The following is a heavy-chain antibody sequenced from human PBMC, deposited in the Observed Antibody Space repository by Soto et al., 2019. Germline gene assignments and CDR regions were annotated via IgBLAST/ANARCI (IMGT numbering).Heavy chain of an antibody. CDR2: IIPILGIA. D-gene: IGHD2-2*01. Sequence: SVKVSCKASGGTFSSYTISWVRQAPGQGLEWMGRIIPILGIANYAQKFQGRVTITADKSTSTAYMELSSLRSEDTAVYYCARDFCSSTSCYQNYYYYMDVWGKGTTVTVSS. CDR3: ARDFCSSTSCYQNYYYYMDV. J-gene: IGHJ6*03. CDR1: GGTFSSYT. V-gene: IGHV1-69*04.